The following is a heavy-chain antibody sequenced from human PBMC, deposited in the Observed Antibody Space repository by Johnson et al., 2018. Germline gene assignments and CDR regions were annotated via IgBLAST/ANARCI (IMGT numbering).Heavy chain of an antibody. CDR2: IRSKAYGGTT. J-gene: IGHJ6*02. CDR3: TRRSCSGGSCTWVDRYYYYYGMDV. CDR1: GFTFGDYA. Sequence: VQLVESGGGLVKPGRSLRLSCTASGFTFGDYAMSCFRQAPGKGLEWVGFIRSKAYGGTTEYAASVKGRFTISRDDSKSIALLQMNSLKPEDTAVYYCTRRSCSGGSCTWVDRYYYYYGMDVWGQGTTVTVSS. V-gene: IGHV3-49*05. D-gene: IGHD2-15*01.